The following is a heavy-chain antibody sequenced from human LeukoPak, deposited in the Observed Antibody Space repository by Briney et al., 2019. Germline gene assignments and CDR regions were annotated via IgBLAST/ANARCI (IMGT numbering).Heavy chain of an antibody. Sequence: GGSLRLSCAASGFTFSTYAMNWVRQAPGKGLEWVSTIINSGGSTYYADSVKGRFTISIDNSKNTLYLQMNSLRAEDTAVYYCAKDIYGDYGGLDYWGQGTLVTVSS. CDR1: GFTFSTYA. J-gene: IGHJ4*02. CDR2: IINSGGST. D-gene: IGHD4-17*01. CDR3: AKDIYGDYGGLDY. V-gene: IGHV3-23*01.